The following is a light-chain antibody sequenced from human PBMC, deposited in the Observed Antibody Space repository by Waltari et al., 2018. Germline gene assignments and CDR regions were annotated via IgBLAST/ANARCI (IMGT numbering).Light chain of an antibody. CDR1: SSDVGGYNY. V-gene: IGLV2-11*01. CDR3: CSYAGSYTFEGV. Sequence: QSALTQPRSVSGSPGQSVPIPCTGTSSDVGGYNYVSWYPQPPGKAPKLMIYDVSKRPSGVPDRFSGSKSGNTASLTISGLQAEDEADYYCCSYAGSYTFEGVFGGGTKLTVL. CDR2: DVS. J-gene: IGLJ2*01.